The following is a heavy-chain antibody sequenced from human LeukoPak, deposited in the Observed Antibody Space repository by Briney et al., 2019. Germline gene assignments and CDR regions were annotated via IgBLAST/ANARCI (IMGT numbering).Heavy chain of an antibody. CDR1: GFSFMNAW. Sequence: GGSLRLSCAASGFSFMNAWMIWVRQAPGKGLEWVGRIKSNADGGTPDYAAPARGRFTISRDDSKNTLHLQVNSLKTEDTAVYYCTTFYHEYSPYWGRGTLVTVSS. CDR3: TTFYHEYSPY. V-gene: IGHV3-15*01. D-gene: IGHD2/OR15-2a*01. CDR2: IKSNADGGTP. J-gene: IGHJ4*02.